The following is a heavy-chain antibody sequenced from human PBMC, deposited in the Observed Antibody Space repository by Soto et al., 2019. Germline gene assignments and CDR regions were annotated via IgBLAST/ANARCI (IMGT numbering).Heavy chain of an antibody. Sequence: SETLSLTCAVYGGSFSGYYWSWIRQPPGKGLEWIGEINHSGSTNYNPSLKSRVTISVDTSKNQFSLKLSSVTAADTAVYYCARESGYDILTGYYNNWFDPWGQGTLVT. CDR3: ARESGYDILTGYYNNWFDP. CDR1: GGSFSGYY. CDR2: INHSGST. J-gene: IGHJ5*02. D-gene: IGHD3-9*01. V-gene: IGHV4-34*01.